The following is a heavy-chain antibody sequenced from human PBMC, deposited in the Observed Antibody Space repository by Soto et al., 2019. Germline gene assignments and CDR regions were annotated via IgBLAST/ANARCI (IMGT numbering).Heavy chain of an antibody. J-gene: IGHJ4*02. D-gene: IGHD6-13*01. CDR2: ISGSDGST. Sequence: EVQLLESGGGLVQPGGSLRLSCAASGFTFSSYAMNWVRQAPGKGLEWVSVISGSDGSTYYADSVKGRFTISRDNSKNTLNLQMNSLRAEDTAVYYCARRSSSWYFDYWGQEILVTVSS. CDR3: ARRSSSWYFDY. V-gene: IGHV3-23*01. CDR1: GFTFSSYA.